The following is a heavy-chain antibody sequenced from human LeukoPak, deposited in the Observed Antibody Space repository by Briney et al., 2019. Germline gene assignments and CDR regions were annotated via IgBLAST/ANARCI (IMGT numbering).Heavy chain of an antibody. D-gene: IGHD1-1*01. CDR1: GFTFSDYY. CDR2: ISSSGSTI. V-gene: IGHV3-11*01. J-gene: IGHJ4*02. Sequence: GGSLRLSCAASGFTFSDYYMGWIRQAPGKGLEWVSYISSSGSTIYYADSVKGRFTSSRDNAKNSLYLQMNSLRAEDTAVYYCARDHRPWSTGYWGQGTLVTVSS. CDR3: ARDHRPWSTGY.